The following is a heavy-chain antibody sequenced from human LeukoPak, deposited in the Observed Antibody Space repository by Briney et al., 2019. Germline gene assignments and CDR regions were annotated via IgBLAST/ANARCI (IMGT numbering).Heavy chain of an antibody. J-gene: IGHJ4*02. CDR3: ARNRYCSSTSCPGYFDY. CDR2: IYYSGST. D-gene: IGHD2-2*01. V-gene: IGHV4-39*01. CDR1: GGSISSSSYY. Sequence: SETLSLTCTVSGGSISSSSYYWGWGRQPPGKGLGWVGSIYYSGSTYYNPSLKSRVTISVDTSKNQFSLKLSSVTAADTAVYYCARNRYCSSTSCPGYFDYWGQGTLVTVSS.